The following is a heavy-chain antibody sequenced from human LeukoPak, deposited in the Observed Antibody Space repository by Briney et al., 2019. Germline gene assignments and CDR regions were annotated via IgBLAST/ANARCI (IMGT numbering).Heavy chain of an antibody. CDR3: AKSQVTGWYDFDY. D-gene: IGHD6-19*01. CDR1: GFTFSSYS. V-gene: IGHV3-30*02. Sequence: PGGSLRLPCAASGFTFSSYSMNWVRQAPGKGLEWVASIRSDGSDKKYADSVKGQFTISRDNSKSTLNLQMNSLRPEDTAVYYCAKSQVTGWYDFDYWGQGTLVIVSS. CDR2: IRSDGSDK. J-gene: IGHJ4*02.